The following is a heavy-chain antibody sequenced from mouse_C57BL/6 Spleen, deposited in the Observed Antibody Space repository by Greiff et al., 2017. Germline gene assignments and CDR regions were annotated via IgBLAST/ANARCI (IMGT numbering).Heavy chain of an antibody. V-gene: IGHV1-4*01. D-gene: IGHD1-1*01. CDR2: INPSSGYT. CDR3: ARDYYGSFWYFDV. Sequence: VQLQQSGAELARPGASVKMSCKASGYTFTSYTMHWVKQRPGQGLEWIGYINPSSGYTKYNQKFKDKATLNADKSSSTAYMQLSSLTSEDSAVYYCARDYYGSFWYFDVRGTGTTVTVSS. J-gene: IGHJ1*03. CDR1: GYTFTSYT.